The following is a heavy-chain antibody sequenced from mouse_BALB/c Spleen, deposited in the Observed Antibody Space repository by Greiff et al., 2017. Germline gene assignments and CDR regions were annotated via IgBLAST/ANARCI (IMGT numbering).Heavy chain of an antibody. J-gene: IGHJ3*01. CDR3: ARQLGLSDY. CDR1: GYAFSSYW. V-gene: IGHV1-80*01. CDR2: IYPGDGDT. Sequence: VQLKESGAELVRPGSSVKISCKASGYAFSSYWMNWVKQRPGQGLEWIGQIYPGDGDTNYNGKFKGKATLTADKSSSTAYMQLSSLTSEDSAVYCCARQLGLSDYWGQGTLVTVSA. D-gene: IGHD3-1*01.